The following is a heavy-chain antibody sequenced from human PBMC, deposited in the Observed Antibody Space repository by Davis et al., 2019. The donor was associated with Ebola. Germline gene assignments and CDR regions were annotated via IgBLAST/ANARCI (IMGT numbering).Heavy chain of an antibody. CDR1: GYTFTSYA. Sequence: ASVKVSCKASGYTFTSYAMHWVRQAPGQRLEWMGWINAGNGNTKYSQKFQGRVTITRDTSASTAYMELSSLRSEDTAVYYCARGATMVRGPIWPYWGQGTLVTVSS. CDR3: ARGATMVRGPIWPY. V-gene: IGHV1-3*01. J-gene: IGHJ4*02. D-gene: IGHD3-10*01. CDR2: INAGNGNT.